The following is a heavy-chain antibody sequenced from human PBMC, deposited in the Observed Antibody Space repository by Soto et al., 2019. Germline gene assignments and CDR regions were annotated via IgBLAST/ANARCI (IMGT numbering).Heavy chain of an antibody. J-gene: IGHJ4*02. CDR3: ARGVGSSPPRY. CDR2: IYDSGSP. Sequence: SETLSLTCTISGGSISVYYWSWIRQPPGQALEWIGYIYDSGSPYYNPSLRSRIFISADTSKNQISLKLTSATAAATAVYYGARGVGSSPPRYWGRGTLVTVSS. V-gene: IGHV4-59*01. D-gene: IGHD1-26*01. CDR1: GGSISVYY.